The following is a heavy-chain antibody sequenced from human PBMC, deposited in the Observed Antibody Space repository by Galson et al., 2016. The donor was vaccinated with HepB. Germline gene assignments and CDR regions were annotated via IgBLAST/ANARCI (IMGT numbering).Heavy chain of an antibody. D-gene: IGHD4-17*01. CDR2: IKQDGSEK. J-gene: IGHJ6*02. V-gene: IGHV3-7*01. CDR3: AREGLPDYGDYKYYYYALDV. Sequence: SLRLSCAASGFTFSSCWMTWVRQAPGKGLEWVANIKQDGSEKYYVDSVKGRFTISRDNAKNSLYLQMNSLRAEDTAVYYCAREGLPDYGDYKYYYYALDVWGQGTTVTVSS. CDR1: GFTFSSCW.